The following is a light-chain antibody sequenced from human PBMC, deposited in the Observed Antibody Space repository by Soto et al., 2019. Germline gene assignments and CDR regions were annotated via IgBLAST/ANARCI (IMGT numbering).Light chain of an antibody. CDR1: QTIGRNY. Sequence: EIVLTQSPGTLSLSPGETATLSCRASQTIGRNYLAWYQQKPGQAPRLLIFGTSTRATGIPDRFSGSGSGTDFTLSISRLEPEDFAVYYCQQYASSPRTFGQGTKVDIK. J-gene: IGKJ1*01. V-gene: IGKV3-20*01. CDR2: GTS. CDR3: QQYASSPRT.